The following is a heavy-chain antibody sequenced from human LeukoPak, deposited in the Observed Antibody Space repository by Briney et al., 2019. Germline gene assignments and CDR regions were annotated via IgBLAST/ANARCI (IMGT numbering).Heavy chain of an antibody. J-gene: IGHJ4*02. V-gene: IGHV3-21*01. CDR2: ISSSSSYI. D-gene: IGHD2-15*01. CDR1: GFTFSSYS. CDR3: ARDYCSGGSCYRTDPLDY. Sequence: PGGSLRLSCAASGFTFSSYSMNWVRQAPGKGLEWVSSISSSSSYIYYADSVEGRFTISRDNAKNSLYLQMNSLRAEDTAVYYCARDYCSGGSCYRTDPLDYWGQGTLVTVSS.